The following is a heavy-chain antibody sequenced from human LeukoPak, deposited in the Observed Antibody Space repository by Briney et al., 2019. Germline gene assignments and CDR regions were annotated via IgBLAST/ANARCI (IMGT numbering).Heavy chain of an antibody. CDR3: ARDGDDVLTGYYDY. CDR2: ISYDGSHK. D-gene: IGHD3-9*01. Sequence: PGGSLRLSCAASGFTFSSYAMHWVRQAPGKGLEWVAFISYDGSHKYDADSVKGRFTISRDNSKNTVYLQMNSLRAEDTAVYYCARDGDDVLTGYYDYWGQGTLVTVSS. CDR1: GFTFSSYA. J-gene: IGHJ4*02. V-gene: IGHV3-30*04.